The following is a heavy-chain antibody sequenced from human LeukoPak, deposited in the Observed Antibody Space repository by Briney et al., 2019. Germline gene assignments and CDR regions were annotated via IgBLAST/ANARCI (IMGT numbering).Heavy chain of an antibody. CDR2: ISYDGSNK. D-gene: IGHD6-19*01. V-gene: IGHV3-30*18. CDR3: AKCIEGGQWQDYYYYYGMDV. J-gene: IGHJ6*02. Sequence: GGSLRLSCAASGFTFSSYGMHWVRQAPGKGLEWVAVISYDGSNKYYADSVKGRFTISRDNSKDTLYLQMNSLRAEDTAVYYCAKCIEGGQWQDYYYYYGMDVWGQGTTVTVSS. CDR1: GFTFSSYG.